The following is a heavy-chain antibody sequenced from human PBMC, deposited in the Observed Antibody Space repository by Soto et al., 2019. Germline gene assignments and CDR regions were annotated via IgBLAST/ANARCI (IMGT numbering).Heavy chain of an antibody. D-gene: IGHD5-18*01. CDR3: VRGRGYTFQNFFDL. CDR2: IDHSGTT. V-gene: IGHV4-31*02. J-gene: IGHJ5*02. Sequence: WTWIRQHPEKGLEWLRNIDHSGTTYYNPSLRSRLSISLDASQNEFSLQVTSMTAADTAVYFCVRGRGYTFQNFFDLWGQGSLVTVSS.